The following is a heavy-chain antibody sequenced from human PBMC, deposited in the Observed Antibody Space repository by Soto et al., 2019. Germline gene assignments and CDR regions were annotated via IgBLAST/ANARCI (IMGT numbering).Heavy chain of an antibody. V-gene: IGHV3-23*01. J-gene: IGHJ4*02. Sequence: GGSLRLSCAASGFTFSSYAMSWVRQAPGKGLEWVSAISGSGGSTYYADSVKGRFTISRDNSKNTLYLQMNSLRAEDTAVYYCAKDLNDILTGYYKWGPFDYWGQGTLVTVSS. D-gene: IGHD3-9*01. CDR1: GFTFSSYA. CDR3: AKDLNDILTGYYKWGPFDY. CDR2: ISGSGGST.